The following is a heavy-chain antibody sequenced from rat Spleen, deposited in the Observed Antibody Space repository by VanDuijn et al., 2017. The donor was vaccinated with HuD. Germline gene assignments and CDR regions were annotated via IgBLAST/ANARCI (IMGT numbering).Heavy chain of an antibody. V-gene: IGHV5-29*01. CDR2: IIYDGSRT. Sequence: EVQLVESGGGLVQPGRSLKLSCAASGFTFSSYGMAWVRQAPKKGLEWVATIIYDGSRTYYRDSVKGRFTLSRDNAKSTLYLQIDSLRSEDTATYYCARVIYYYVSGGWYFDLWGPGTMVTVSS. CDR1: GFTFSSYG. D-gene: IGHD1-12*01. CDR3: ARVIYYYVSGGWYFDL. J-gene: IGHJ1*01.